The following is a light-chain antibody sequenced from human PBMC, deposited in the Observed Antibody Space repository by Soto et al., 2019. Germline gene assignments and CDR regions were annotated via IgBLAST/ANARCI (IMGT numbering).Light chain of an antibody. CDR2: DAS. J-gene: IGKJ1*01. CDR1: QSVRSY. CDR3: QQRSNWPRT. V-gene: IGKV3-11*01. Sequence: DIVLTQSSAPLSLSPGERATLSCMASQSVRSYLAWYQQKPGQAPRLLIYDASNRATGIPARFSGSRSGTDCTLTISSLEPEDVAVYYCQQRSNWPRTLGQGTKVDIK.